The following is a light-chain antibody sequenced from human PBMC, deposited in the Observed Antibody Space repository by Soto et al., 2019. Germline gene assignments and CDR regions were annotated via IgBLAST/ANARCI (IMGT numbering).Light chain of an antibody. CDR1: SSNIGSNY. J-gene: IGLJ2*01. Sequence: QSVLTQPPSASGTPGQRVTIPCSGSSSNIGSNYVYWYQQLPGTAPKLLIYRNDQRPSGVPDRFSGSKSGTSASLAISGLRTEDEADYYCAVWDDSLSGRLFGGGTQLTVL. CDR3: AVWDDSLSGRL. CDR2: RND. V-gene: IGLV1-47*01.